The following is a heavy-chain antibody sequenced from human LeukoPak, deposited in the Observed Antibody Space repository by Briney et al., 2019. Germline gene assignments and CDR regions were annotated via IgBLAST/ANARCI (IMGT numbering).Heavy chain of an antibody. CDR3: VAGPPFGY. D-gene: IGHD6-19*01. CDR1: GFTFSSHG. CDR2: ISGSGGST. V-gene: IGHV3-23*01. J-gene: IGHJ4*02. Sequence: GGSLRLSCAASGFTFSSHGMNWVRQAPGKGLEWVSAISGSGGSTYYADSVKGRFTISRDNSKNTLYLQMNSLRAEDTAVYYCVAGPPFGYWGQGTLVTVSS.